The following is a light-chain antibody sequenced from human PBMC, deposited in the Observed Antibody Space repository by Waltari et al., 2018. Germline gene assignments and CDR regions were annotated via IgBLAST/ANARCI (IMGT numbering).Light chain of an antibody. Sequence: EIVLTQSPGTLSLSPGERATLSCRASQSVSSSYLAWYQQKPGQAPWLLIYGASSRATGIPDRFSGSGSGTDFTLTISRLEPEDFAVYYCQQYGSSPRITFGPGTKVDIK. CDR1: QSVSSSY. CDR2: GAS. J-gene: IGKJ3*01. CDR3: QQYGSSPRIT. V-gene: IGKV3-20*01.